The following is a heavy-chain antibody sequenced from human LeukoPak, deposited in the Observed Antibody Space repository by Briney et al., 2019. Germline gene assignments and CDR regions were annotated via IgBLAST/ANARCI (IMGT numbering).Heavy chain of an antibody. CDR3: ARDDPDSYYGMDV. Sequence: PSETLSLTCTVSGGSISSSSYYWGWIRQPPGKGLEWIGSIYYSGSTYYNPSLKSRVTISVDTSKNQFSLKLSSVTAADTAVYYCARDDPDSYYGMDVWGQGTTVTVSS. J-gene: IGHJ6*02. CDR2: IYYSGST. CDR1: GGSISSSSYY. D-gene: IGHD2-21*02. V-gene: IGHV4-39*07.